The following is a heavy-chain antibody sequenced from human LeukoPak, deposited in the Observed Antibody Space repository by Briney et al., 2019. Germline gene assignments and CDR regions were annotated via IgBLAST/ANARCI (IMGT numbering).Heavy chain of an antibody. CDR1: GFNFSNYG. CDR2: IRYYGSHK. CDR3: AKQGSSAWVPDF. V-gene: IGHV3-30*02. D-gene: IGHD6-19*01. J-gene: IGHJ4*02. Sequence: PGGSLRLSCAASASGFNFSNYGMQWVRQVPGKGLEWVASIRYYGSHKYYADSVKGRFTISRDNSKNTLYLQMNSLRTEDTGVYYCAKQGSSAWVPDFWGQGTLVTVSS.